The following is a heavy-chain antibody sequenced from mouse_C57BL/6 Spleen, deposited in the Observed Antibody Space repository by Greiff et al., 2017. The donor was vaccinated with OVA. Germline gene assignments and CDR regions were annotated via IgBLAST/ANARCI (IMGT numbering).Heavy chain of an antibody. CDR1: GFNIKDYY. Sequence: EVKLMESGAELVKPGASVKLSCTASGFNIKDYYMHWVKQRTEQGLEWIGRIDPEDGETKYAPKFQGKATITADTSSNTAYLQLSSLTSEDTAVYYCASSSDSSGHYFDYWGQGTTLTVSS. CDR3: ASSSDSSGHYFDY. J-gene: IGHJ2*01. V-gene: IGHV14-2*01. CDR2: IDPEDGET. D-gene: IGHD3-2*02.